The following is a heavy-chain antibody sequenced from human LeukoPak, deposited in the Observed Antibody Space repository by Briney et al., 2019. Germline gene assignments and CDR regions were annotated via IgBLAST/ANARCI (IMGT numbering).Heavy chain of an antibody. V-gene: IGHV4-4*09. J-gene: IGHJ4*02. Sequence: SETLSLTCTVSGISINSHYLNWIRQPPGKGLEWIGHIYGGGRTNYNPSLRSRVTMSVDMSKRQFSLNLKSLTAADTAVYYCVVSPNQDFFDYWGQGPLVTVSS. CDR1: GISINSHY. CDR3: VVSPNQDFFDY. CDR2: IYGGGRT.